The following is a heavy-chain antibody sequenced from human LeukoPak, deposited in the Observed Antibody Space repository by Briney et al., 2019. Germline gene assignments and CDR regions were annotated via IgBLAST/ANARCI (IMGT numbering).Heavy chain of an antibody. CDR2: IYYSGST. D-gene: IGHD3-22*01. CDR3: ARPDRSDSYGILGFDI. J-gene: IGHJ3*02. V-gene: IGHV4-39*01. CDR1: GGSISSSSYY. Sequence: SETLSLTCTVSGGSISSSSYYWGWIRQPPGKGLEWIGSIYYSGSTYYNPSLKSRVTISVDTSKNQFSLKLSSVTATDTAVYYCARPDRSDSYGILGFDIWGQGTMVTVSS.